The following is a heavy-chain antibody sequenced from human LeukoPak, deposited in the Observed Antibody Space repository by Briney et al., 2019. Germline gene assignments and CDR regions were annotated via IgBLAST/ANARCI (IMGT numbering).Heavy chain of an antibody. Sequence: QPGGSLRLSCAASGFTFSSYAMSWVRQAPGKGLEWVSPISGSGGSTYYADSEKGRFTISRDSSKNTLYLQMNGLRAEDTTVYYCAKDLPSYYYDSSGYYGYWGQGTLVTVSS. D-gene: IGHD3-22*01. CDR1: GFTFSSYA. V-gene: IGHV3-23*01. J-gene: IGHJ4*02. CDR3: AKDLPSYYYDSSGYYGY. CDR2: ISGSGGST.